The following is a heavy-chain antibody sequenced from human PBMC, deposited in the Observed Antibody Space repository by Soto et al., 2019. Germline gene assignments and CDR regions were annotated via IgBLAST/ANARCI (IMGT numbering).Heavy chain of an antibody. CDR2: IYYSGST. CDR3: ARDLRGSRTSRPWNYYGLDV. J-gene: IGHJ6*02. V-gene: IGHV4-61*08. D-gene: IGHD2-2*01. CDR1: GGSVSSSVHY. Sequence: SETLSLTCAVSGGSVSSSVHYWSWIRQPPGKGLEWIGNIYYSGSTNYNPSLKSRVTISVDTSKNQFSLKLSSVTAADTAVYYCARDLRGSRTSRPWNYYGLDVWGQVTTVTVSS.